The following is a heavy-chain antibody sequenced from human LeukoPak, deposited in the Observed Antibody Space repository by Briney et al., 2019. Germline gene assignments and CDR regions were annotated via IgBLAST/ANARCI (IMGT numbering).Heavy chain of an antibody. CDR3: AKGGTTFDY. Sequence: SGGSLRLSCAASGFTFSSYDMTWVRQAPGKGLEWVAIISYDGSNEYYADSVKGRFTISRDNSKNTLYLQMNSLRAEDTAVYYCAKGGTTFDYWGQGTLVTVSS. J-gene: IGHJ4*02. CDR1: GFTFSSYD. V-gene: IGHV3-30*18. CDR2: ISYDGSNE. D-gene: IGHD1-1*01.